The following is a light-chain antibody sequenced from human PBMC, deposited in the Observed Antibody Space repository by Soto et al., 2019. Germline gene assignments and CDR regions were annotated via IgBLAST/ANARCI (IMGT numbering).Light chain of an antibody. J-gene: IGLJ2*01. CDR3: AACDDSRNATV. CDR1: TSNIGRND. CDR2: GHN. V-gene: IGLV1-44*01. Sequence: QSVLTQPPSASGTPGQRVSISCSGSTSNIGRNDVNWYQQLPGTAPKLLIYGHNQRPSGVPERFPGSTSGPSASLAISGLHSEDEADYDGAACDDSRNATVFGGGTKLTVL.